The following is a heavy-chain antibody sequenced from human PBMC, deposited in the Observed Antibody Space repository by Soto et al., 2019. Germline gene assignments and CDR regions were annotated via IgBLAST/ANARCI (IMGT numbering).Heavy chain of an antibody. Sequence: QLQLQESGSGLVKPSQTLSLTCAVSGGSISSGGYSWSWIRQPPGKGLEWIGYIYHSGSTYYNPSLKSRVAISVDRSKNQFSLKLSSVTAADTAVYYCARGLRDGYNSEFDYWGQGTLVTVSS. D-gene: IGHD1-1*01. CDR1: GGSISSGGYS. CDR2: IYHSGST. J-gene: IGHJ4*02. V-gene: IGHV4-30-2*01. CDR3: ARGLRDGYNSEFDY.